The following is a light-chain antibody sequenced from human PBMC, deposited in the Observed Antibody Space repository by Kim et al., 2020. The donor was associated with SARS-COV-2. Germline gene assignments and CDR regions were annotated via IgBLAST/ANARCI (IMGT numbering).Light chain of an antibody. Sequence: RVTISCTGSSSNIGAGFDVHWYQHLPGTAPKLLIFDNTKRPSGVPDRFSGSKSGTSASLAITGLQAEDEADYYCQSYDNSLRGYVFGTGTKVTVL. V-gene: IGLV1-40*01. J-gene: IGLJ1*01. CDR1: SSNIGAGFD. CDR3: QSYDNSLRGYV. CDR2: DNT.